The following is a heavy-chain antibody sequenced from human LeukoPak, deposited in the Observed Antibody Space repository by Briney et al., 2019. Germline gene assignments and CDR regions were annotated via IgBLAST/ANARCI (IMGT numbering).Heavy chain of an antibody. CDR1: GFTFGDYA. V-gene: IGHV3-9*01. CDR2: ISWNSGSI. D-gene: IGHD6-19*01. J-gene: IGHJ4*02. Sequence: GGSLRLSCTVSGFTFGDYAINWVRQPPGKGLEWVSGISWNSGSIDYADSVKGRFTISRDNAKNSLYLQMNSLRVEDTAFYYCAKDNRRHYTSGPNPDSLHWGQGALITVSS. CDR3: AKDNRRHYTSGPNPDSLH.